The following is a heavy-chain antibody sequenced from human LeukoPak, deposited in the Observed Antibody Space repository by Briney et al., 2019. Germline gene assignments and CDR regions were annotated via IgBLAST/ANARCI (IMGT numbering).Heavy chain of an antibody. CDR1: GFTVSSNY. CDR2: IYSGGST. V-gene: IGHV3-53*01. J-gene: IGHJ4*02. D-gene: IGHD6-6*01. CDR3: AREVGSSADS. Sequence: GESLKISCAASGFTVSSNYMSWVRQAPGKGLEWVSVIYSGGSTYYADSVKGRFTISRDSSTNTLYLQMNSLRAEDTAVYYCAREVGSSADSWGQGTLVTVSS.